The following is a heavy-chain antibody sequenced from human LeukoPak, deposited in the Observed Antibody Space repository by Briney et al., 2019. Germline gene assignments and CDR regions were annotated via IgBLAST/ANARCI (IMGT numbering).Heavy chain of an antibody. CDR2: IIPILGIA. CDR3: ASPLGERETDY. CDR1: GGTFSSYA. Sequence: SVKVSCKASGGTFSSYAISWVRQAPGQGLEWMGRIIPILGIANYAQKFQGRVTITADKSTSTAYMELSSLSSEDTAVYYCASPLGERETDYWGQGTLVTVSS. J-gene: IGHJ4*02. D-gene: IGHD1-1*01. V-gene: IGHV1-69*04.